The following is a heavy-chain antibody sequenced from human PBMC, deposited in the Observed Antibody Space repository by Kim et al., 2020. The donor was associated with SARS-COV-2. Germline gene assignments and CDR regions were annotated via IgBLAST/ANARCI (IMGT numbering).Heavy chain of an antibody. V-gene: IGHV1-8*01. J-gene: IGHJ4*02. CDR3: ARGLPDSGYDWGIDY. D-gene: IGHD5-12*01. Sequence: QKFQGRVTMTRNTSISTAYMELSSLRSEDTAVYYCARGLPDSGYDWGIDYWGQGTLVTVSS.